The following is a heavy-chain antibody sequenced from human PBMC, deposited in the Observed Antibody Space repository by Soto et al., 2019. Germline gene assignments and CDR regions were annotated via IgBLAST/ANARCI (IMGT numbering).Heavy chain of an antibody. CDR1: GYTFTSYA. J-gene: IGHJ6*02. CDR2: INAGNCNT. V-gene: IGHV1-3*01. CDR3: ARDPALRFLEWLLCDYYGMDV. Sequence: ASVKVSCKASGYTFTSYAMHWVRQAPGQRLEWMGWINAGNCNTKYSQTLQGRVTITRDTSASTAHMELSSLRSEDTAVYYCARDPALRFLEWLLCDYYGMDVWAQGTTVTVYS. D-gene: IGHD3-3*01.